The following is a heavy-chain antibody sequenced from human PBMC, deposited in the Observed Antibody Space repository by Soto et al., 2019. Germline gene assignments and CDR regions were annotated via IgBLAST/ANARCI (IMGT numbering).Heavy chain of an antibody. CDR3: ARIRAVAAAGTYYYYYGMDV. CDR2: IDWDDDK. V-gene: IGHV2-70*01. CDR1: GFSLSTSGMC. J-gene: IGHJ6*02. Sequence: SGPTLVNPXQTLTLTCTFSGFSLSTSGMCVSWIRQPPGKALEWLALIDWDDDKYYSTSLKTRLTISKDTSKNQVVLTMTNMDPVDTATYYCARIRAVAAAGTYYYYYGMDVWGQGTTVTVSS. D-gene: IGHD6-13*01.